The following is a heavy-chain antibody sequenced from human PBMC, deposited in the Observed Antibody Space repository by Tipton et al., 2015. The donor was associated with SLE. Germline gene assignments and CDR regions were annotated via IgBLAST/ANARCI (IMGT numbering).Heavy chain of an antibody. J-gene: IGHJ4*02. CDR1: GGSISSHY. CDR3: ARDSRSTYYVFWSGYYHFDY. CDR2: IYYSGST. Sequence: TLSLTCTVSGGSISSHYWSWIRQPPGKGLEWIGYIYYSGSTNYNPSLKSRVTISVDTSKNQFSLKLSSVTAADTAVYYCARDSRSTYYVFWSGYYHFDYWGQGTLVTVSS. D-gene: IGHD3-3*01. V-gene: IGHV4-59*11.